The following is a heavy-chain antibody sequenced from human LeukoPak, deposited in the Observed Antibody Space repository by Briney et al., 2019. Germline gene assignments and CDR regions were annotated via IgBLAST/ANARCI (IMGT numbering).Heavy chain of an antibody. CDR3: ARLRIPARYCSSTSCYELAY. CDR2: IYYSGST. V-gene: IGHV4-59*08. CDR1: GGSISSYY. J-gene: IGHJ4*02. Sequence: PSETLSLTCTVSGGSISSYYWSWIRQPPGKGLEWIGYIYYSGSTNYNPSLKSRVTISVDTSKNQFSLKLSSVTAADTAVYYCARLRIPARYCSSTSCYELAYWGQGTLVTVSS. D-gene: IGHD2-2*01.